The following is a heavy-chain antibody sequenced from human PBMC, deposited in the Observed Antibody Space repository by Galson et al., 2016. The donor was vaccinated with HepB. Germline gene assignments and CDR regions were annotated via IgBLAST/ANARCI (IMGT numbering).Heavy chain of an antibody. CDR3: VNPVPSDSDILNGYLFQ. V-gene: IGHV3-23*01. J-gene: IGHJ4*02. D-gene: IGHD3-9*01. Sequence: SLRLSCAASGFTFTMYTMNWVRQAPGKGLEWVSAITSTGGSTYYADSVKGRFSISRDNSKNTLYLQMNSLRAEDTAIYHCVNPVPSDSDILNGYLFQWGQGTLVTVSS. CDR1: GFTFTMYT. CDR2: ITSTGGST.